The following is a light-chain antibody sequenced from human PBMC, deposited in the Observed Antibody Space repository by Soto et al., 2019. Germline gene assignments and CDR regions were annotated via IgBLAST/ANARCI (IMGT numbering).Light chain of an antibody. V-gene: IGLV1-44*01. J-gene: IGLJ1*01. CDR1: RSSIGSNT. CDR3: AAWDASLGGFYV. Sequence: QSVLTQPPSASGTPGQRVTISCSGSRSSIGSNTVNWYQHLPGMAPNLLIYSNNHRPSGVPDRFSASKAGASASLAISGLQSEDEGDYYCAAWDASLGGFYVFGSGTKVTVL. CDR2: SNN.